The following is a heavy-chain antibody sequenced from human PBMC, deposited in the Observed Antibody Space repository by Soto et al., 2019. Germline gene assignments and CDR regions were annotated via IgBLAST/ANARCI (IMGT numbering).Heavy chain of an antibody. J-gene: IGHJ3*02. CDR3: ARATYHYDSSGFGDDVFDI. CDR1: GGSISSGGYS. Sequence: SETLSLTCAVSGGSISSGGYSWSWIRQPPGKGLEWIGYIYHSGSTYYNPSLKSRVTISVDRSKNQFSLKLSSVTAADTAVYYCARATYHYDSSGFGDDVFDIWAQGTMVTFSS. CDR2: IYHSGST. V-gene: IGHV4-30-2*01. D-gene: IGHD3-22*01.